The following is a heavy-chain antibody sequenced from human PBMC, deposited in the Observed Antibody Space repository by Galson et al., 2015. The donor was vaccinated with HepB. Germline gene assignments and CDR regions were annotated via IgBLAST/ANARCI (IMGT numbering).Heavy chain of an antibody. J-gene: IGHJ3*02. CDR3: AKEGEWELDGDDAFDI. CDR2: ISYDGSNK. D-gene: IGHD1-26*01. V-gene: IGHV3-30*18. CDR1: GFTFSSYG. Sequence: SLRLSCAASGFTFSSYGMHWVRQAPGKGLEWVAVISYDGSNKYYADSVKGRFTISRDNSKNTLYLQMNSLRAEDTAVYYCAKEGEWELDGDDAFDIWGQGTMVTVSS.